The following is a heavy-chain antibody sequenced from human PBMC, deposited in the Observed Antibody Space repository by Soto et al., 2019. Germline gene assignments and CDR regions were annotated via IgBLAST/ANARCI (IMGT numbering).Heavy chain of an antibody. CDR1: GFTFSSYA. J-gene: IGHJ4*02. V-gene: IGHV3-30-3*01. D-gene: IGHD4-17*01. Sequence: QVQLVESGGGVVQPGRSLRLSCAASGFTFSSYAMHWVRQAPGKGLEWVAVISYDGSNKYYADSVKGRFTISRDNSKNTLYLQMNSLRAEDTAVYYCARDPRFGYGDYLFDYWGQGTLVTVSS. CDR3: ARDPRFGYGDYLFDY. CDR2: ISYDGSNK.